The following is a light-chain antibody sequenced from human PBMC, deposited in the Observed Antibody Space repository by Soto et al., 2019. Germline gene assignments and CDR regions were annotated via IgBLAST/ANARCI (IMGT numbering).Light chain of an antibody. V-gene: IGKV1-39*01. J-gene: IGKJ1*01. Sequence: DIQMTQTPSSLSASVGDRVTITCRASQSISTFLNWYQKKPGKVPKLLIHSASSLQSGVPSTFSGAGSGTDFTLTISSLQPDDFATYYCQQSDSLPWTFGKGTKVEIK. CDR1: QSISTF. CDR2: SAS. CDR3: QQSDSLPWT.